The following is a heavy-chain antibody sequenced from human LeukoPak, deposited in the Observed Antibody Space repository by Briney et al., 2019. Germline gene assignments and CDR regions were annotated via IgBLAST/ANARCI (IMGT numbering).Heavy chain of an antibody. CDR3: ANLGLDSLDV. CDR1: GFTFSSYT. CDR2: VSGSGSIT. Sequence: GGSLRLSCAASGFTFSSYTMSWVRQAPGKGLRWVSAVSGSGSITSHSDSVRGRFTISRDNSKSTLYLQMNSLRAEDTAVYYCANLGLDSLDVWGQGTTVTVSS. J-gene: IGHJ6*02. D-gene: IGHD3/OR15-3a*01. V-gene: IGHV3-23*01.